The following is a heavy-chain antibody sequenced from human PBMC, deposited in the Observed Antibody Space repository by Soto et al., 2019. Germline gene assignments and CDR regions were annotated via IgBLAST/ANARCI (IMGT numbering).Heavy chain of an antibody. Sequence: EVQLVESGGGLVKPGGSLRLSCAASGFTFSNAWMSWVRQAPGKGLEWVGRIKSKTDGGTTDYAAPVKGRFTISRENSKNTLYLQMYSLKTEDTAVYYCTTGQCAGSWGIDFDYWGQGTLVTVSS. CDR1: GFTFSNAW. V-gene: IGHV3-15*01. CDR2: IKSKTDGGTT. J-gene: IGHJ4*02. CDR3: TTGQCAGSWGIDFDY. D-gene: IGHD2-15*01.